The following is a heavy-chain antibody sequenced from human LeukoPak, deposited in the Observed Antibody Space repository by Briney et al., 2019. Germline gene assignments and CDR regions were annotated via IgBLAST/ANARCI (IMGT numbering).Heavy chain of an antibody. CDR2: IDANNGDT. CDR1: GYTFRGNY. V-gene: IGHV1-2*02. CDR3: ARDPSSVTLYFFDY. J-gene: IGHJ4*02. Sequence: ASVKVSCKASGYTFRGNYIHWLRQAPGQGLEWMGWIDANNGDTKPAQKFQGRVTMSRDTSISTAYMDLSSLSPDDAAVYYCARDPSSVTLYFFDYWGQGTLVTVSS. D-gene: IGHD4-11*01.